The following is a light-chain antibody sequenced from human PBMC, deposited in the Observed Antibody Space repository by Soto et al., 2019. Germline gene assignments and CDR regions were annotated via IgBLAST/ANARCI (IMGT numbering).Light chain of an antibody. J-gene: IGLJ1*01. V-gene: IGLV2-14*01. CDR1: SSDVCGYNY. Sequence: QSALTQPASVSGPPGQSITISCTGTSSDVCGYNYVSWYQQHPGKAPKLMIYDVSNRPSGVSNRFSGSKSGNTASLTISGLQAEDEADYYCSSYTSSSTLLYVFGTGTKVTVL. CDR2: DVS. CDR3: SSYTSSSTLLYV.